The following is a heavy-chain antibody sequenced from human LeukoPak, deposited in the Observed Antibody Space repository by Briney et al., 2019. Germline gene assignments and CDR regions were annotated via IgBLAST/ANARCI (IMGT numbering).Heavy chain of an antibody. CDR3: AKTIVIPIALGVFDY. J-gene: IGHJ4*02. CDR1: GFTFSSSA. D-gene: IGHD3-16*02. Sequence: GGSLRLSCAASGFTFSSSAMSWVRQAPGKGLEWVSTISDNGGSTYYADSVKGRFTISRDNSKNTLYLQMNSLRAEDTAIYYCAKTIVIPIALGVFDYWGQGALVTVSS. V-gene: IGHV3-23*01. CDR2: ISDNGGST.